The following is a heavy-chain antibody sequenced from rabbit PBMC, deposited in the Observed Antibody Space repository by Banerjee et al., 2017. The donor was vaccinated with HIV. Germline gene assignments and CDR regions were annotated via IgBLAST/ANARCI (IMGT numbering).Heavy chain of an antibody. D-gene: IGHD7-1*01. Sequence: QEQLEESGGDLVKPEGSLTLTCTASGFSFSSSYWISWVRQAPGKGLEWIACIYNGDGSTYYASWAKGRFTISKTSSTTVTPQMTSLTAADTATYFCAREESAGYGTDQSYYFDLWGQGTLVTVS. V-gene: IGHV1S45*01. CDR3: AREESAGYGTDQSYYFDL. CDR1: GFSFSSSYW. CDR2: IYNGDGST. J-gene: IGHJ4*01.